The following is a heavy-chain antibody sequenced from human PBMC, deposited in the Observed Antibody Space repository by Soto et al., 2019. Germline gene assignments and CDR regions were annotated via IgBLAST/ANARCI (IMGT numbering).Heavy chain of an antibody. CDR3: ASSVVIIDVAGKSHYFALDV. D-gene: IGHD2-21*01. V-gene: IGHV4-61*01. CDR1: RGSVSSGSYS. CDR2: FSHTKTT. J-gene: IGHJ6*02. Sequence: QLQQSGPGLVRPSETLSLTCSVSRGSVSSGSYSWSWIRQSPGKGLEWIGSFSHTKTTDDNPSRKSRVTISADTSKNEFSLRLGSLTAADTSVYWWASSVVIIDVAGKSHYFALDVWGQGTTVTVSS.